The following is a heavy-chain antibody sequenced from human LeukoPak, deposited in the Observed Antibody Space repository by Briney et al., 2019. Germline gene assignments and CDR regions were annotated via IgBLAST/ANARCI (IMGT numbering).Heavy chain of an antibody. CDR3: ASHIVVVVAARFTYFDY. CDR2: IYYSGST. D-gene: IGHD2-15*01. J-gene: IGHJ4*02. Sequence: PSETLSLTCTVSGGSISSSSYYWGWIRQPPGKGLEWIGSIYYSGSTYYNPSLKSRVTISVDTSKNQFSLRLSSVTAADTAVYYCASHIVVVVAARFTYFDYWGQGTLVTVSS. V-gene: IGHV4-39*07. CDR1: GGSISSSSYY.